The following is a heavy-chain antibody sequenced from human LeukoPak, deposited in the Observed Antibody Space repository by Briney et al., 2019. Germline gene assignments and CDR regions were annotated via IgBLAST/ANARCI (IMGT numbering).Heavy chain of an antibody. CDR1: GFTFSDYS. CDR3: ARAHCSGRGCYQRYDGFDI. D-gene: IGHD2-15*01. Sequence: GGSLRLSCAASGFTFSDYSMNWVRQAPGKGLEWVSSISSNSAYLYYVDSLRGRFTVSRDNAKSSLSLQMNSLRVEDTAVYYCARAHCSGRGCYQRYDGFDIWGQGTVVTVSS. J-gene: IGHJ3*02. CDR2: ISSNSAYL. V-gene: IGHV3-21*01.